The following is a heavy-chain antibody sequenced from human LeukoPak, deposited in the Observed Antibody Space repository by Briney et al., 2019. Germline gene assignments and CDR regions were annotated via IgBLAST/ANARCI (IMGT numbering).Heavy chain of an antibody. J-gene: IGHJ4*02. Sequence: GGSLRLSCAASEFPFSSYSMNWVRQAPGKGLEWVSSISSSSSYIYYADSVKGRFTISRDNAKNSLYLQMNSLGAEDTAVYYCARVTAARLPPDYWGQGTLVTVSS. V-gene: IGHV3-21*01. CDR1: EFPFSSYS. D-gene: IGHD6-6*01. CDR2: ISSSSSYI. CDR3: ARVTAARLPPDY.